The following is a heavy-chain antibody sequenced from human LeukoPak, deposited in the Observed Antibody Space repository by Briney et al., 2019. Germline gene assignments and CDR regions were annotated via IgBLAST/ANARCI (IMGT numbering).Heavy chain of an antibody. J-gene: IGHJ4*02. CDR1: GGSISAYC. D-gene: IGHD6-13*01. V-gene: IGHV4-59*01. Sequence: SETLSLTCAGAGGSISAYCWSWIRQPPGKGLEWSGYIHYSGSCNDNPSLKSRVTISLDTSTNQFSPKLSPVTAADTAVYYCARGAAATYWGQGTLVTVSS. CDR2: IHYSGSC. CDR3: ARGAAATY.